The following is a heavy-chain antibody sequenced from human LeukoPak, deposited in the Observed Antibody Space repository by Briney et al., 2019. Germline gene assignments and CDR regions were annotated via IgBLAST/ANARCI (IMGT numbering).Heavy chain of an antibody. CDR2: IYGGGST. V-gene: IGHV3-53*01. CDR1: GLSVSSNF. CDR3: ASWPVGWYGEDS. Sequence: GGSLRLSCAATGLSVSSNFMSWVRQAPGKGLEWVSVIYGGGSTYYADSVKGRFTISRDTPKNTLYLPMNSLRVEDTAVYYCASWPVGWYGEDSWGQGTLVTVSS. J-gene: IGHJ4*02. D-gene: IGHD6-19*01.